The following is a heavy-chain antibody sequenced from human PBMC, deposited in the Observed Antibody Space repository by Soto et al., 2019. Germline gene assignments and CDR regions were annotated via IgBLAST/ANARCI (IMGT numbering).Heavy chain of an antibody. CDR2: ISGSGGST. D-gene: IGHD3-10*01. CDR3: AKGPRFGEGSWVRYYYMDV. CDR1: GFTFSSYA. J-gene: IGHJ6*03. Sequence: GESLKISCAASGFTFSSYAMSWVRQAPGKGLEWVSAISGSGGSTYYADSVKGRFTISRDNSKNTLYLQMNSLRAEDTAVYYCAKGPRFGEGSWVRYYYMDVWGKGTTVTVSS. V-gene: IGHV3-23*01.